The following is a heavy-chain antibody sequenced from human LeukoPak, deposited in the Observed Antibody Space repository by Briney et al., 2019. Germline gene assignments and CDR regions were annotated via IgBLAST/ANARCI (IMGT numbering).Heavy chain of an antibody. CDR1: GGSISSGSYY. V-gene: IGHV4-61*02. J-gene: IGHJ4*02. CDR3: ARVLRGYSYGAEFDY. D-gene: IGHD5-18*01. CDR2: IYTSGST. Sequence: PSETLSLTCTVPGGSISSGSYYWSWIRQPAGKGLEWIGRIYTSGSTNCNPSLKSRVTISVDTSKNQFSLKLSSVTAADTAVYYCARVLRGYSYGAEFDYWGQGTLVTVSS.